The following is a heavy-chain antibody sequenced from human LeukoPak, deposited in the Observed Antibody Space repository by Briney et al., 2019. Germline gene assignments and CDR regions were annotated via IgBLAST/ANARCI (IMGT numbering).Heavy chain of an antibody. J-gene: IGHJ4*02. CDR3: ARGIRAILN. CDR2: INHSGST. D-gene: IGHD3-10*01. Sequence: KPSETLSLTCAVYGGSFSGCYWSWIRQPPGKGLEWIGEINHSGSTNYNPSLKSRVTISVDTSKNQFSLKLSSVTAADTAAYYCARGIRAILNWGQGTLVTVSS. V-gene: IGHV4-34*01. CDR1: GGSFSGCY.